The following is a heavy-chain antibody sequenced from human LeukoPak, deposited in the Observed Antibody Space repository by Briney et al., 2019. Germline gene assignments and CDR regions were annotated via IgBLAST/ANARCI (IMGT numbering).Heavy chain of an antibody. CDR3: ARDNQILTGYRYYYYMDV. V-gene: IGHV3-30*02. D-gene: IGHD3-9*01. CDR1: GFTSSSYG. Sequence: GGSLRLSCAASGFTSSSYGMHWVRQAPGKGLEWVAFIRYDGSNKYYADSVKGRFTISRDNSKNTLYLQMNSLRAEDTAVYYCARDNQILTGYRYYYYMDVWGKGTTVTVSS. CDR2: IRYDGSNK. J-gene: IGHJ6*03.